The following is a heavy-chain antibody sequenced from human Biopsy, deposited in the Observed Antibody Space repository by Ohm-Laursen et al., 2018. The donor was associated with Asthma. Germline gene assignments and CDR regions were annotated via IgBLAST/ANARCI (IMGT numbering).Heavy chain of an antibody. D-gene: IGHD6-13*01. J-gene: IGHJ5*02. CDR3: ARGQKSAGDRWFDP. CDR1: GYPFISYH. CDR2: INPNSGAT. Sequence: ASVKVSCKASGYPFISYHIHWMRQAPGQGLEWMGRINPNSGATNYAQKFQGRVTMTRDTSISTAYMEVSRLRSDDTAVYYCARGQKSAGDRWFDPWGQGTLATVSS. V-gene: IGHV1-2*06.